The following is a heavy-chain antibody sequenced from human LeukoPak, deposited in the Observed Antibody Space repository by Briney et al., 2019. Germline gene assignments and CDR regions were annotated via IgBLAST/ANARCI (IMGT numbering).Heavy chain of an antibody. Sequence: GGSLRLSCAASGFTFSTYAMSWVRQAPGKGLEWVSVISGSGGSTHYADSVKGRFTISRDNPKNTLFLQMNSLRAEDTAVYYCAKDRTYLDAFDVWGQGTMVTVSS. J-gene: IGHJ3*01. CDR1: GFTFSTYA. CDR2: ISGSGGST. CDR3: AKDRTYLDAFDV. D-gene: IGHD2-2*01. V-gene: IGHV3-23*01.